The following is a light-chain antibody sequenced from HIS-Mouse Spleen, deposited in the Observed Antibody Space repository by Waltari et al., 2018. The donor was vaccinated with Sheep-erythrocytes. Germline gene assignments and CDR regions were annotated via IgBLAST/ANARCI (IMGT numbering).Light chain of an antibody. V-gene: IGLV3-1*01. J-gene: IGLJ3*02. CDR3: QAWDSSTAWV. CDR1: KLGDKY. Sequence: SYELTQPPSVSVSPGQTASITCSGDKLGDKYACWYQQKPGQPPVLVIYQDSKRPSGIPERFSGSNSGNTATLTISGTQARDEADYYCQAWDSSTAWVFGGGTKLTVL. CDR2: QDS.